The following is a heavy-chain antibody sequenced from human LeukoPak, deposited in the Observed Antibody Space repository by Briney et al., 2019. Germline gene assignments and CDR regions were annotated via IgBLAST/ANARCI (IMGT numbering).Heavy chain of an antibody. Sequence: SVKVSCKTSGYTFTSYAISWVRQAPGQGLEWMGGIIPIFGTANYAQKFQGRVTITADESTSTAYMELSSLRSEDTAVYYCARGYCSSTSCYYYYYYMDVWGKGTTVTISS. CDR1: GYTFTSYA. V-gene: IGHV1-69*13. J-gene: IGHJ6*03. CDR2: IIPIFGTA. D-gene: IGHD2-2*01. CDR3: ARGYCSSTSCYYYYYYMDV.